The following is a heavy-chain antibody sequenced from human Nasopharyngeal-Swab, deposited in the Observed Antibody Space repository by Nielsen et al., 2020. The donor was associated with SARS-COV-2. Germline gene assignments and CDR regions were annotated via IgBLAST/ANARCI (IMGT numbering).Heavy chain of an antibody. CDR2: IYYSGST. CDR1: GGSISSYY. V-gene: IGHV4-59*01. D-gene: IGHD5-24*01. CDR3: ARDKGGMATLDYYYYYYMDV. Sequence: SETLSLTCTVSGGSISSYYWSWIRQPPGKGLEWIGYIYYSGSTNYNPSLKGRVTISVDTSKNQFSLKLSSVTAADTAVYYCARDKGGMATLDYYYYYYMDVWGKGTTVTVSS. J-gene: IGHJ6*03.